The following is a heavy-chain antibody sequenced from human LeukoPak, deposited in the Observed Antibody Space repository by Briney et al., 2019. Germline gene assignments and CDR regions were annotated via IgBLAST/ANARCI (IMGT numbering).Heavy chain of an antibody. Sequence: PGGSLRLSCAASGFRFADYAMHWVRQAPGKGREGVSGISWNGGDIGYAESVKGWFTISRDNAKNSLHLQMNSLTSDDTALYYCTRDISGGYFNWFDPWGQGTLVFVSS. J-gene: IGHJ5*02. CDR1: GFRFADYA. CDR3: TRDISGGYFNWFDP. D-gene: IGHD2-15*01. CDR2: ISWNGGDI. V-gene: IGHV3-9*01.